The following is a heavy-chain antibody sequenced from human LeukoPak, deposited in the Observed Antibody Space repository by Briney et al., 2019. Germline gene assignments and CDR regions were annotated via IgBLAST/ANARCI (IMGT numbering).Heavy chain of an antibody. CDR3: AKEASYCTNGVCYSRIFDT. CDR2: ITSDGGTK. V-gene: IGHV3-43*01. Sequence: GGSLRLSCAASGFTFDEYTMHWVRQAPGKGLEWVSIITSDGGTKQYAYSVKGRFTISRDNSKNSLYLQMNSLRAEDTAVYYCAKEASYCTNGVCYSRIFDTWGQGTLVTVSS. D-gene: IGHD2-8*01. J-gene: IGHJ5*02. CDR1: GFTFDEYT.